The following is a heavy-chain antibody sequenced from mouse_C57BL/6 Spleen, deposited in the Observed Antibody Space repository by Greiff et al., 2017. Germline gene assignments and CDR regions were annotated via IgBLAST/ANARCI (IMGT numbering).Heavy chain of an antibody. Sequence: VKLQQPGAELVKPGASVKLSCKASGYTFTSYWMHWVKQRPGQGLEWIGMIHPNSGSTNYNEKFKSKATLTVDKSSSTAYMQLSSLTSEDSAVYYCARGYYGSYWYFDVWGTGTTVTVSS. D-gene: IGHD1-1*01. V-gene: IGHV1-64*01. CDR3: ARGYYGSYWYFDV. CDR1: GYTFTSYW. CDR2: IHPNSGST. J-gene: IGHJ1*03.